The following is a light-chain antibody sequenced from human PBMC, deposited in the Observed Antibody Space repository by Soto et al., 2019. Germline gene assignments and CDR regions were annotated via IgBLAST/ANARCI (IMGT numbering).Light chain of an antibody. CDR3: QQYGSSPT. Sequence: EIVLTQSPGTLSLSPGERATLSCRASQSVSSSYLAWYQQKPGQAPRLLIYGASSRATGIPDRFSGSGSGTDFTLTISRLEPEEFAVYYCQQYGSSPTFGQGTRLEMK. CDR1: QSVSSSY. CDR2: GAS. J-gene: IGKJ5*01. V-gene: IGKV3-20*01.